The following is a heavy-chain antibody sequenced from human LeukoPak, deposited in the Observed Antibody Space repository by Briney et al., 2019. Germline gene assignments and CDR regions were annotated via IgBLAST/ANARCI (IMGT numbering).Heavy chain of an antibody. CDR2: IYYSGTT. V-gene: IGHV4-31*03. D-gene: IGHD5-24*01. CDR1: GGSISSSDYY. CDR3: ARGDGYYFDY. J-gene: IGHJ4*02. Sequence: SETLSLTCTVSGGSISSSDYYWSWIRQLPGKGLEWIGYIYYSGTTYYNPSLKSRVTISVDTSKNQFSLNLTSLTAADTAVYYCARGDGYYFDYWGQGTLVTVSS.